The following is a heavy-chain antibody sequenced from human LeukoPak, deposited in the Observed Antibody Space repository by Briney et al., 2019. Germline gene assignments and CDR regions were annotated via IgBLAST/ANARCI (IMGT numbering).Heavy chain of an antibody. V-gene: IGHV3-66*01. Sequence: PGGSLRLSCAASGFTVSSNYMSWVRQAPGKGLEWVSVIYSGGSTYYADSVKGRFTISRDNSKNTLYLQMNSLRAEDTAVYYCAYMRYYGSGSYLAQWGQGTLVTVSS. CDR3: AYMRYYGSGSYLAQ. J-gene: IGHJ4*02. CDR2: IYSGGST. D-gene: IGHD3-10*01. CDR1: GFTVSSNY.